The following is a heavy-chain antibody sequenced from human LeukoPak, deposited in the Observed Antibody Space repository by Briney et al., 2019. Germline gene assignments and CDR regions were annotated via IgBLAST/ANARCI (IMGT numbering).Heavy chain of an antibody. J-gene: IGHJ4*02. Sequence: GGSLRLSCAASGFTFSSYWMSWVRQAPGKGLEWVANIKPDGSEKYYVDSVKGRFTISRDNSKNTLYLQMNSLRAEDTAVYYCAKGQRITMIVVIDYWGQGTLVTVSS. D-gene: IGHD3-22*01. CDR1: GFTFSSYW. CDR3: AKGQRITMIVVIDY. CDR2: IKPDGSEK. V-gene: IGHV3-7*02.